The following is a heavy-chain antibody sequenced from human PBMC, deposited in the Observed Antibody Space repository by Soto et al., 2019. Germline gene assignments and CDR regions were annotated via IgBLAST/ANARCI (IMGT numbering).Heavy chain of an antibody. V-gene: IGHV3-23*01. D-gene: IGHD3-3*01. CDR3: AKDPYTIFGVVNWFDP. CDR1: GFTFSSYA. CDR2: ISGSGGST. J-gene: IGHJ5*02. Sequence: PGGSLRLSCAASGFTFSSYAMSWVRQAPGKGLEWVSAISGSGGSTYYADSVKGRFTISRDNSKNTLYLQMNSLRAEDTAVYYCAKDPYTIFGVVNWFDPWGQGTLVTVSS.